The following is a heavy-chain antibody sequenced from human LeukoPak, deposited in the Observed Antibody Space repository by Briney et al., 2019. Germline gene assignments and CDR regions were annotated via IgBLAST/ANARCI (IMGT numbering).Heavy chain of an antibody. D-gene: IGHD7-27*01. V-gene: IGHV4-39*07. J-gene: IGHJ4*02. CDR2: IYYSGST. CDR1: GGSISSSSYY. Sequence: SETLSLTCTVSGGSISSSSYYWGWIRQPPGKGLEWIGSIYYSGSTYYNPSLKSRVTISVDTSKNQFSLKLSSVTAADTAVYYCARQSLTGDHWGQGTLVTVSS. CDR3: ARQSLTGDH.